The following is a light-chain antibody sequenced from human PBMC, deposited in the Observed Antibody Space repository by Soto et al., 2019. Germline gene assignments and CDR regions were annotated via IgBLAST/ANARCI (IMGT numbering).Light chain of an antibody. J-gene: IGLJ1*01. CDR2: DVN. CDR1: SSDVGVYNF. CDR3: CSYAGTYTHYV. V-gene: IGLV2-11*01. Sequence: QSALTQPRSVSGSPGQSVTSSCTGTSSDVGVYNFVSWYQQHPGKAPKLMIYDVNKRPSGVPGRFSGSKSGNTASLTISGLQAEDEADYYCCSYAGTYTHYVFGTGTKVTVL.